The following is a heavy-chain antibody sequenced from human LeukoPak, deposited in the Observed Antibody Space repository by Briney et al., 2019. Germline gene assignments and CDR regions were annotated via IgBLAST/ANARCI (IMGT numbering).Heavy chain of an antibody. CDR3: ARHHVLLWFGELYGDGYYFDY. V-gene: IGHV4-34*01. J-gene: IGHJ4*02. CDR1: GGSFSGYY. CDR2: INHSGST. D-gene: IGHD3-10*01. Sequence: KTSETLSLTCAVYGGSFSGYYWSWIRQPPGKGLEWIGEINHSGSTNYNPSLKSRVTISVDTSKNQFSLKLSSVTAADTAVYYCARHHVLLWFGELYGDGYYFDYWGQGTLVTVSS.